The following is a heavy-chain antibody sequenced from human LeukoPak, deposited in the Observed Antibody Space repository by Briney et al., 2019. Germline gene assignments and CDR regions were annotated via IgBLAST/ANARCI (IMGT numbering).Heavy chain of an antibody. Sequence: GGSLRLSCAASGFTFRSYGMHWVRQSPGKGLEWVSAISGSDGSTYYADSVKGRFTISRDNSKNTLYLQMNSLRAEDTAVYYCAKDRSYCSSTSCYVAGEYFDYWGQGTLVTVSS. V-gene: IGHV3-23*01. D-gene: IGHD2-2*01. CDR2: ISGSDGST. CDR1: GFTFRSYG. J-gene: IGHJ4*02. CDR3: AKDRSYCSSTSCYVAGEYFDY.